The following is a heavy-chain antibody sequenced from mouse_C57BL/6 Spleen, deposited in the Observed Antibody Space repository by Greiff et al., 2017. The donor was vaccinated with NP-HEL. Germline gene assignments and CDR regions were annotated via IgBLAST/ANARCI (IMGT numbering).Heavy chain of an antibody. Sequence: QVQLQQSGAELVKPGASVKLSCKASGYTFTSYWMQWVKQRPGQGLEWIGEIDPSDSYTNYNQKFKGKATLTVDTSSSTAYMQLSSLTSEDSAVYYCARSRGQYYFDYWGKGTTLTVSS. V-gene: IGHV1-50*01. CDR2: IDPSDSYT. J-gene: IGHJ2*01. CDR1: GYTFTSYW. CDR3: ARSRGQYYFDY.